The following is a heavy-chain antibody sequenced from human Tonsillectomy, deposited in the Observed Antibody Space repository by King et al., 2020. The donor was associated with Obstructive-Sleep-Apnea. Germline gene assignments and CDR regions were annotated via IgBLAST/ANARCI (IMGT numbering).Heavy chain of an antibody. Sequence: VQLVESGAEVKKPGASVKVSCKASGYTFTSYDINWVRQATGQGLEWMGWMNPNSGNTGYAQKFQGRVTMTRNTSISTAYMELSSLRSEDTAVYYCAGVGTSPYYYGSGSSWGQGTLVTVSS. V-gene: IGHV1-8*01. CDR2: MNPNSGNT. J-gene: IGHJ4*02. CDR1: GYTFTSYD. CDR3: AGVGTSPYYYGSGSS. D-gene: IGHD3-10*01.